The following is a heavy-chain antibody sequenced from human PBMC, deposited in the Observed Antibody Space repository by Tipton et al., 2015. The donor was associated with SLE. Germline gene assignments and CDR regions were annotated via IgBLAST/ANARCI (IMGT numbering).Heavy chain of an antibody. D-gene: IGHD6-6*01. CDR1: GDSISSGTFF. J-gene: IGHJ3*02. CDR2: VHSRGNT. Sequence: TLSLTCTVSGDSISSGTFFWGWVRQSPEKGLAWIGSVHSRGNTYYNPSLTSRVTISVDPSKNQFSLTLKSVTAADTAVYYCASTSLPARPHDAFDIWGQGTMVTVSS. CDR3: ASTSLPARPHDAFDI. V-gene: IGHV4-39*07.